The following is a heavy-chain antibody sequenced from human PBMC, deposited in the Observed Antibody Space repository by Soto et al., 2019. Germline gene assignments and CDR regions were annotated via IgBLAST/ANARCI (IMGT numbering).Heavy chain of an antibody. Sequence: AGGSLRLSCAASGFTFSNAWMSWVRQAPGKGLEWVGRIKSKTDGGTTDYAAPVKGRFTISRDDSKNTLYLQMNSLKTEDTAVYYCTTKWIDYYYDSSGYYAPSDYWGQGTLVTVSS. CDR1: GFTFSNAW. V-gene: IGHV3-15*01. CDR2: IKSKTDGGTT. J-gene: IGHJ4*02. D-gene: IGHD3-22*01. CDR3: TTKWIDYYYDSSGYYAPSDY.